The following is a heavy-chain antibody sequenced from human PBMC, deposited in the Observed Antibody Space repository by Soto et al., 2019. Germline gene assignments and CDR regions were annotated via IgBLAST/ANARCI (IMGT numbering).Heavy chain of an antibody. V-gene: IGHV3-23*01. CDR3: ARSPGQKGYYFDY. CDR2: ISGSGGST. Sequence: EVQLLESGGGLVQPGGSLRLSCAASGFTFSSYAMSWVRQAPGKGLEWVSAISGSGGSTYYADSVKGRFTISRDNSKNTLFLQMNSLRAEDTAVYYCARSPGQKGYYFDYWGQGTLVTVSS. CDR1: GFTFSSYA. J-gene: IGHJ4*02.